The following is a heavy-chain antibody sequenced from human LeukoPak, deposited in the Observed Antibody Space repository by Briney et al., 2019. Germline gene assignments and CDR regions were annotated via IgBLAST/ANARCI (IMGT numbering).Heavy chain of an antibody. Sequence: SETLSLTCTVSGGSISSSSYYWGWIRQPPGKGLEWIGSIYYSGSTYYNPSLKSRVTISVDTSKNQFSLKLSSVTAADTAVYYCVREGSWYLDSWGQGTPVTVSS. CDR1: GGSISSSSYY. J-gene: IGHJ4*02. CDR3: VREGSWYLDS. V-gene: IGHV4-39*02. D-gene: IGHD1-14*01. CDR2: IYYSGST.